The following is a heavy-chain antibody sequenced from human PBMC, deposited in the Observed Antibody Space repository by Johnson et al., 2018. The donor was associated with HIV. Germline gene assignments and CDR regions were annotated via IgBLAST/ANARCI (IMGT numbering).Heavy chain of an antibody. J-gene: IGHJ3*02. CDR2: ISGSGGST. V-gene: IGHV3-23*04. Sequence: MQLVESGGGLVQPGGSLRLSCAASGFTFSSYAMSWVLQAPGKGLEWVSSISGSGGSTYYADSVKGRFTISRDNSKDTLYLQMNSLRAEDTAVYYCAKDLAGLGGGSGGAFYIWGQGTMVTVSS. CDR3: AKDLAGLGGGSGGAFYI. D-gene: IGHD3-16*01. CDR1: GFTFSSYA.